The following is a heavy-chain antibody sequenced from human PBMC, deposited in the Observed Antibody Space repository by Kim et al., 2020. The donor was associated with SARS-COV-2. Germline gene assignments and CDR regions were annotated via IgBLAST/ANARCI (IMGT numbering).Heavy chain of an antibody. CDR3: ARAGKYCSSTSCYAFDI. V-gene: IGHV4-59*01. J-gene: IGHJ3*02. Sequence: LKSGVTISVDTSKNQFSLKLSSVTAADTAVYYCARAGKYCSSTSCYAFDIWGQGTMVTVSS. D-gene: IGHD2-2*01.